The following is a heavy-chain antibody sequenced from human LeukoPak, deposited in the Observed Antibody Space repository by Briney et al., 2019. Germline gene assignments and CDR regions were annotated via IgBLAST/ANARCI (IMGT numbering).Heavy chain of an antibody. J-gene: IGHJ4*02. V-gene: IGHV3-15*01. CDR1: GFTFSNAW. CDR3: TTGITMVRGVIHLIDY. D-gene: IGHD3-10*01. Sequence: GGSLRLSCAASGFTFSNAWMSWVRQAPGKGLEWVGRIKSKTDGGTTDYAAPVKGRFTISRDDSKNTLYLQMNSLNTEDTAVYYCTTGITMVRGVIHLIDYWGQGTLVTVSS. CDR2: IKSKTDGGTT.